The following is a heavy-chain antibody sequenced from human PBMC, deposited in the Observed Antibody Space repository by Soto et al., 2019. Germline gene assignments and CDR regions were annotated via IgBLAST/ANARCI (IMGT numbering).Heavy chain of an antibody. Sequence: SETLSITCRFEGGSFSDNYWNWIRQSPEKGLEWIGEINHRGTINYNPSLRSRVTLSVDTSKNEFSLRLTSVTAADTAVYYCARGGGVRTSHMVWFDPWGQGTLVTVSS. J-gene: IGHJ5*02. CDR3: ARGGGVRTSHMVWFDP. CDR2: INHRGTI. CDR1: GGSFSDNY. V-gene: IGHV4-34*01. D-gene: IGHD3-16*01.